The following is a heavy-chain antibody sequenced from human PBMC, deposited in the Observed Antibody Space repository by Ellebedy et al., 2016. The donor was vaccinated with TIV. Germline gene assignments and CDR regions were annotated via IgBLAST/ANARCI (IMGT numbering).Heavy chain of an antibody. Sequence: SVKVSCXASGGTFSSYAISWVRQAPGQGLEWMGGITPLFGITNYAQKFQGRVTVTADESTNTAYMDLSSLRSEDTAVYYCARDHDSNSPYFDYWGQGTLVTVSS. CDR3: ARDHDSNSPYFDY. CDR2: ITPLFGIT. CDR1: GGTFSSYA. V-gene: IGHV1-69*13. D-gene: IGHD4-11*01. J-gene: IGHJ4*02.